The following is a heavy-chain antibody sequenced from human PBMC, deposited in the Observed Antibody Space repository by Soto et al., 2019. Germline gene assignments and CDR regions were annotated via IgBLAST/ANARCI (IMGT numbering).Heavy chain of an antibody. CDR1: GGAISSYY. CDR3: ARVTSRGIVGYYYGMDV. J-gene: IGHJ6*02. Sequence: TSETLSLTCTVSGGAISSYYWSWIRQPPGKGLEWIGYIYYSGSTNYNPSLKSRVTISVDTSKNQFSLKLSSVTAADTAVYYCARVTSRGIVGYYYGMDVWGQGTTVTVS. CDR2: IYYSGST. D-gene: IGHD2-15*01. V-gene: IGHV4-59*01.